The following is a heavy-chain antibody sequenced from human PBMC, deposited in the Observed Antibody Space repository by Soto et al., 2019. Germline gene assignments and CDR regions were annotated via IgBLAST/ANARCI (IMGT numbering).Heavy chain of an antibody. CDR2: ISAYNGNT. CDR1: GYTFTSYG. J-gene: IGHJ4*02. V-gene: IGHV1-18*04. CDR3: ARVFLDDSSGHYYVDNY. D-gene: IGHD3-22*01. Sequence: ASVKVSCKASGYTFTSYGISWVRQAPGQGLEWMGWISAYNGNTNYAQKLQGRVTMTTDTSTSTAYMELRSLRSDDTAVYYCARVFLDDSSGHYYVDNYWGQGTLVTVS.